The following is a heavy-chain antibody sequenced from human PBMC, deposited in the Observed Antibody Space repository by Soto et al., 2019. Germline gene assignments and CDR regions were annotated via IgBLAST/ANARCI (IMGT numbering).Heavy chain of an antibody. Sequence: QVQLVESGGGVVQPGRSLRLSCAASGFTFSSYGMHWVRQAPGKGLEWVAVIWYDGSNKYYADSVKGRFTISRDNSNNTLYLQMNSLRAEDTAVYYCAREHQLLPDYWGQGTLVTVSS. V-gene: IGHV3-33*01. J-gene: IGHJ4*02. CDR1: GFTFSSYG. D-gene: IGHD2-2*01. CDR3: AREHQLLPDY. CDR2: IWYDGSNK.